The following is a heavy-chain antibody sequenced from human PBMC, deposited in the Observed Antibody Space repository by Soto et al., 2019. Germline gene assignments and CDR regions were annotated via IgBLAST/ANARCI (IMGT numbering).Heavy chain of an antibody. D-gene: IGHD6-13*01. CDR1: GFTFSSYG. CDR2: IWGDGSNE. V-gene: IGHV3-33*01. J-gene: IGHJ4*02. Sequence: QVQLVESGGGVIEPGRSLRLSCVGSGFTFSSYGIHWVRQAPGKGLVCVALIWGDGSNEDYADSVEGRFTISRDNSKNTVYLEMNSLRVEDTAVYYCAVLHSSSNSYFDRWGQGTLVTVSS. CDR3: AVLHSSSNSYFDR.